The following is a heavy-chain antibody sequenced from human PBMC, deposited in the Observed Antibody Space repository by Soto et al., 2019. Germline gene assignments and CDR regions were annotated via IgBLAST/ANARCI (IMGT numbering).Heavy chain of an antibody. Sequence: QMHLQESGPRLVEPSGTLSLTCAVSGVSITYSHSLSWVRQSPGKGLEGIGDIYQSACTNYNPSLRSRITISLDKSKNEVALNMNSLTAADTAVYYCARHNSPDTYDWIDPWDQGALVTVSS. V-gene: IGHV4-4*02. D-gene: IGHD5-18*01. CDR2: IYQSACT. CDR3: ARHNSPDTYDWIDP. CDR1: GVSITYSHS. J-gene: IGHJ5*02.